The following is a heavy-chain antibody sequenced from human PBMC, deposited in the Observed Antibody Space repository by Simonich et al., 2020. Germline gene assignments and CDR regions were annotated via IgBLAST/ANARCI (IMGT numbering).Heavy chain of an antibody. CDR1: GYSLSSGYY. Sequence: QVQLQESCPGLVKPSETLSLTCAVSGYSLSSGYYWGWIRQPPGKGLEWIGSIYHSGSTYYNPSLKRRVTISVDTSKNQCSLKLSSVTAADTAVYYCARVGYSNYYYYGMDVWGQGTTVTVSS. CDR3: ARVGYSNYYYYGMDV. J-gene: IGHJ6*02. D-gene: IGHD6-13*01. V-gene: IGHV4-38-2*01. CDR2: IYHSGST.